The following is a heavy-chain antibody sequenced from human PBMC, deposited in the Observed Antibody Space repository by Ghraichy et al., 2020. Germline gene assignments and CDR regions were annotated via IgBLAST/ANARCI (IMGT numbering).Heavy chain of an antibody. D-gene: IGHD3-10*01. CDR1: GGSINIVSFY. V-gene: IGHV4-39*01. Sequence: SQTLSLTCTVSGGSINIVSFYWGWVRQPPGKGLEWIGNIYNTGTTSYNPSLKSRVNISVDTSKNEFSLRLTSVTAADTDVYFCAGPSGYGTGSYYPLEHWGQGSLVTVTS. J-gene: IGHJ4*02. CDR3: AGPSGYGTGSYYPLEH. CDR2: IYNTGTT.